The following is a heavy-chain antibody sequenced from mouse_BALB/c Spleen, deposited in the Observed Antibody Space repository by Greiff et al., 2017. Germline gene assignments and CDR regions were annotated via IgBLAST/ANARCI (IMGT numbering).Heavy chain of an antibody. CDR2: IWTGGGT. CDR1: GFSLTSYD. Sequence: VQLQESGPGLVAPSQSLSITCTVSGFSLTSYDISWIRQPPGKGLEWLGVIWTGGGTNYNSAFMSRLSISKDNSKSQVFLKMNSLQTDDTAIYYCVRAGSYCGSIYGYAMDYWGQGTSVTGSS. J-gene: IGHJ4*01. CDR3: VRAGSYCGSIYGYAMDY. V-gene: IGHV2-9-2*01. D-gene: IGHD1-1*01.